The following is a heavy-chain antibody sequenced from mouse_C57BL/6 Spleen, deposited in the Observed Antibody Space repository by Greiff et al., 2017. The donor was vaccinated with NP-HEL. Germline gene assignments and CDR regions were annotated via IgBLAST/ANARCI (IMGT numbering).Heavy chain of an antibody. V-gene: IGHV2-2*01. CDR2: IWSGGST. J-gene: IGHJ4*01. Sequence: VKLVESGPGLVQPSQSLSITCTVSGFSLTSYGVHWVRQSPGKGLEWLGVIWSGGSTDYTAAFISRLSISKDNSKSQVFFKMNSLQADDTAIYYCARRDYYGSSYDAMDYWGQGTSVTVSS. CDR3: ARRDYYGSSYDAMDY. CDR1: GFSLTSYG. D-gene: IGHD1-1*01.